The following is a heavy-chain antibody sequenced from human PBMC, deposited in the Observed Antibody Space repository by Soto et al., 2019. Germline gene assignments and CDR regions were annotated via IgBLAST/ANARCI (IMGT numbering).Heavy chain of an antibody. CDR1: GGSIGNYY. CDR3: ARAGAATLSDY. J-gene: IGHJ4*02. V-gene: IGHV4-59*01. D-gene: IGHD2-15*01. Sequence: QVQLQASGPGLVKPSETLSLTCTVSGGSIGNYYCSWIRQPPGKGLEWIGYIYYSGSTNYNPSLKSRVTISVDTSKNQFSLKLSSVTAADTAVYYCARAGAATLSDYWGQGTLVTVSS. CDR2: IYYSGST.